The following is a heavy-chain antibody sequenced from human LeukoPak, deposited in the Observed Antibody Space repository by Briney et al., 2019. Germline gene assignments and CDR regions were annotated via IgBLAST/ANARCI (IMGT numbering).Heavy chain of an antibody. J-gene: IGHJ4*02. CDR2: IKQDGSEK. CDR3: ARDPGYFDY. Sequence: GGSLRLSCAASGFTFSSCWMSWVRQAPGKGLEWVANIKQDGSEKYYVDSVKGRFTISRDNAKNSLYLQMNSLRAEDTAVYYCARDPGYFDYWGQGTLVTVSS. CDR1: GFTFSSCW. D-gene: IGHD7-27*01. V-gene: IGHV3-7*01.